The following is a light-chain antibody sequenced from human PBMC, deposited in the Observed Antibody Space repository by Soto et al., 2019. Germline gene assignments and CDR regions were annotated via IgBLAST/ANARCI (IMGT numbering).Light chain of an antibody. CDR1: SSDVGGFNS. CDR2: EVS. V-gene: IGLV2-8*01. CDR3: SSYAGSNNLGV. Sequence: QSVLTQPASVSGSPGQSITISCTGTSSDVGGFNSVSWYQQHPGKAPKLMIYEVSKRPSGVPDRFSGSKSGNTASLTVSGLQAEDEADYYCSSYAGSNNLGVFGTGTKVTVL. J-gene: IGLJ1*01.